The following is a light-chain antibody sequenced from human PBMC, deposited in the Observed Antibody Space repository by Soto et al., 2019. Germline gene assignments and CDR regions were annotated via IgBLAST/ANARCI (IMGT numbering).Light chain of an antibody. Sequence: QSALTQPASVSGSPGQSITISCTGTSSDVGGYNYVYWYQQHPGKAPKLMIYEVSNRPSGVSNRFSGSKSGSTASLTISGLQTEDEADYYCCSYAGRSTWDVVFGGGTKLTVL. CDR2: EVS. CDR1: SSDVGGYNY. CDR3: CSYAGRSTWDVV. V-gene: IGLV2-14*01. J-gene: IGLJ2*01.